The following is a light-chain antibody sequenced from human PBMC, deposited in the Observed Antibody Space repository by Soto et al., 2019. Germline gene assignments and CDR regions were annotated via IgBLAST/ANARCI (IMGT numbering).Light chain of an antibody. CDR1: QSVSRY. CDR3: HQRQYWPPIT. Sequence: EIVLTQSPATLSLSPGERATLSCRASQSVSRYLAWYQQEPGQAPRLLIYGASTRAAGIPARFSGSGSGTDFTLTISSLEPEDFAVYYCHQRQYWPPITFGQGTRLEIK. J-gene: IGKJ5*01. V-gene: IGKV3-11*01. CDR2: GAS.